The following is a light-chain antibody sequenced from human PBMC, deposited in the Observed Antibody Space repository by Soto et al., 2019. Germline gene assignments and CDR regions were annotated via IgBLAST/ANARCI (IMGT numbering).Light chain of an antibody. CDR3: HQRQGWPRT. V-gene: IGKV3-11*01. J-gene: IGKJ1*01. CDR1: QYINTR. CDR2: QTS. Sequence: EIVLTQSPATLSSFPGDRVTLSCRASQYINTRLAWYQHRPGQSPRLLIYQTSLRAAGIPARFSASGSGTDLTITISDVQPEDFELYYCHQRQGWPRTFGQGTKVDIK.